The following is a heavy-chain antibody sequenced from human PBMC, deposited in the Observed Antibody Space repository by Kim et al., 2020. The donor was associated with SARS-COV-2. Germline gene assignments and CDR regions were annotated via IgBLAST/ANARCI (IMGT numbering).Heavy chain of an antibody. J-gene: IGHJ6*02. V-gene: IGHV3-21*01. Sequence: ESVKGRFTISRDNAKNSLYLQMNSLRAEDTAVYYCARDSGLGYYYYYGMDVWGQGTTVTVSS. CDR3: ARDSGLGYYYYYGMDV.